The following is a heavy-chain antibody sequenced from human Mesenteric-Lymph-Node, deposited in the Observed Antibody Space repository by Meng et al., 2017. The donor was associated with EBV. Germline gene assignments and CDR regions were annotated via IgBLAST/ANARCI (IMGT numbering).Heavy chain of an antibody. Sequence: QITLKEPGPTLGKPPQTPPLTCTFFGLSLSTSGVGVGWIRQPPGKDLEWLALIYWDDNKRYSPSLKTRLTIIKDTSKNQVALTMTNMDPVDTATYYCVHRRVGALIFDYWGQGTLVTVSS. CDR2: IYWDDNK. J-gene: IGHJ4*02. CDR3: VHRRVGALIFDY. V-gene: IGHV2-5*02. D-gene: IGHD1-26*01. CDR1: GLSLSTSGVG.